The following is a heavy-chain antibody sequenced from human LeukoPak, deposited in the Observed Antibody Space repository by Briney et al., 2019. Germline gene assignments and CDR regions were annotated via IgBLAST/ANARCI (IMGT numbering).Heavy chain of an antibody. CDR1: GYTFTSYY. V-gene: IGHV1-46*01. Sequence: ASVKVSCKASGYTFTSYYMHWVRQAPGQGLEWMGLINPSDGSTSYAQKFQGRVTMTRDMSMSTVYLELSSLRSEDTAVYYCAVMTTDYYYFDYWGQGALVTVSS. D-gene: IGHD4-17*01. CDR2: INPSDGST. J-gene: IGHJ4*02. CDR3: AVMTTDYYYFDY.